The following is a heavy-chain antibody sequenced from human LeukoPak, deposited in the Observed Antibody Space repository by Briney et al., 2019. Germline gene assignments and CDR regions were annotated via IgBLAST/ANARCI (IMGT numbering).Heavy chain of an antibody. Sequence: SETLSLTCTVSGGSISSSSYYWGWIRQPPGKGLEWVGNIYYSGSTYYNPSLKSRLTISVDTSKNQFSLKLSSVTAADTAVYYCARYIVVEAFDIWGQGTMVTVSS. CDR2: IYYSGST. CDR1: GGSISSSSYY. CDR3: ARYIVVEAFDI. V-gene: IGHV4-39*07. D-gene: IGHD3-22*01. J-gene: IGHJ3*02.